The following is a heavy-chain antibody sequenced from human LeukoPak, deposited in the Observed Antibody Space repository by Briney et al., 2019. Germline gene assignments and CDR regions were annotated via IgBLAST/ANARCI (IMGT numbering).Heavy chain of an antibody. Sequence: GGSLRLSCSTSGFSFSYFGMHWVRQAPGKGLQWVAAISFDGHATNYADSVKGRFTVSRDNSKRTLYLQMNSLRTEDTATYYCAKNEQGEANYLDTISWGKGTLVVVSS. J-gene: IGHJ4*02. CDR2: ISFDGHAT. CDR3: AKNEQGEANYLDTIS. D-gene: IGHD3-22*01. V-gene: IGHV3-30*18. CDR1: GFSFSYFG.